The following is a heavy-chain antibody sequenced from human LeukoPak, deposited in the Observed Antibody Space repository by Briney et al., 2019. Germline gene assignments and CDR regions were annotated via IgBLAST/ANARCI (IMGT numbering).Heavy chain of an antibody. CDR1: GFTFSSYG. CDR2: IRYDGSNR. Sequence: PGGSLRLSCAASGFTFSSYGMHWVRQAPGKGLEWVAFIRYDGSNRHYADSVKGRFTISRDNSKNMLHLQMNSLRAEDTAVYYCANGPQYNILTGFYKVRSHLDYWGQGILVTVSS. D-gene: IGHD3-9*01. V-gene: IGHV3-30*02. J-gene: IGHJ4*02. CDR3: ANGPQYNILTGFYKVRSHLDY.